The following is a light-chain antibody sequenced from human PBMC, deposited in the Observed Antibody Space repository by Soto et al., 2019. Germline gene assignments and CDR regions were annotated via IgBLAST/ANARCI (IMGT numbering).Light chain of an antibody. CDR1: QNISNN. J-gene: IGKJ2*01. CDR3: QQYDYRPPYT. V-gene: IGKV3-15*01. CDR2: GAS. Sequence: EIVMTQSPATLSVSPGERATLSSRASQNISNNLAWYQQKPGRSPRLLIYGASTRATGIPARFSGSGSGTEFTLTISSLQSEDFAVYYCQQYDYRPPYTFGQGTKLEIK.